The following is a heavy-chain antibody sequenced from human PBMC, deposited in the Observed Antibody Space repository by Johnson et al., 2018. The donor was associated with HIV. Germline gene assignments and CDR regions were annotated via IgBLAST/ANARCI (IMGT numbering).Heavy chain of an antibody. CDR2: ISYDGSNK. D-gene: IGHD1-14*01. V-gene: IGHV3-30*03. CDR1: EFTFSNAW. CDR3: ASALLYKPDDAFDI. Sequence: QVQLVESGGGLVKPGGSLRLSCAASEFTFSNAWMSWVRQAPGKGLEWVAVISYDGSNKYYADSVKGRFTISRDNSKNTLYLQMNSLRAEDTAVYYCASALLYKPDDAFDIWGQGTMVTVSS. J-gene: IGHJ3*02.